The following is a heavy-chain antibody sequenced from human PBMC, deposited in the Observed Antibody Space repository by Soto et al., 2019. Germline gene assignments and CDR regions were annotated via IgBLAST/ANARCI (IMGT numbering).Heavy chain of an antibody. D-gene: IGHD2-15*01. CDR2: INHSGST. Sequence: QVQLQQWGAGLLKPSETLSLTCAVYGGSFSGYYWSWSRQPPGKGLEWSGEINHSGSTNYNPSLKSRVTISVDTSKDQVSLKLSSVTAAGTAVYYCARGGCQWSRHAFDIWGQGTMVTDSS. J-gene: IGHJ3*02. V-gene: IGHV4-34*01. CDR3: ARGGCQWSRHAFDI. CDR1: GGSFSGYY.